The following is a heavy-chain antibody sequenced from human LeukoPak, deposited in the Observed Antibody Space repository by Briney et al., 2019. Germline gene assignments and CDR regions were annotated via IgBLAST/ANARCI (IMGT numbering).Heavy chain of an antibody. CDR3: TRNPYYDFCCFDY. CDR1: GFTFGDYS. Sequence: GGSLRLSCTASGFTFGDYSMSWFRQAPGKGLEWVGFIRSKAYGGTIQYAASVRGKFTISRDDSKSIAYLQMDGLKTEDTAMYYCTRNPYYDFCCFDYWGQGTLVTVSS. CDR2: IRSKAYGGTI. V-gene: IGHV3-49*03. D-gene: IGHD3-3*01. J-gene: IGHJ4*02.